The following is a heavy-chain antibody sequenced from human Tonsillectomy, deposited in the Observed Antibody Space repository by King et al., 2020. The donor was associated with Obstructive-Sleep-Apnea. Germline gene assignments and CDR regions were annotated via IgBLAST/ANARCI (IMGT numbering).Heavy chain of an antibody. CDR2: IYTSGTT. J-gene: IGHJ4*02. CDR3: ARESAIIGNSRFHD. CDR1: GGSISNGDYY. Sequence: VQLQESGPGLVKPSQTLSLTCTVSGGSISNGDYYLSWIRQPPGKGLEWIGYIYTSGTTIYNPSLKSRISISLDKSKTGFFLYVRSVTAADTAVYFCARESAIIGNSRFHDWGQGTLVTVSS. V-gene: IGHV4-30-4*01. D-gene: IGHD5-24*01.